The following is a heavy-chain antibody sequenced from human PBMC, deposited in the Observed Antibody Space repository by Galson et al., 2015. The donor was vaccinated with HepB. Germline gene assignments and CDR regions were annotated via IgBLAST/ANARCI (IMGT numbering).Heavy chain of an antibody. D-gene: IGHD4-17*01. J-gene: IGHJ4*02. CDR2: IYYSGST. Sequence: ETLYLTCTVSGGSISSYYWSWIRQPPGKGLEWIGYIYYSGSTNYNPSLKSRVTISVDTSKNQFSLKLSSVTAADTAVYYCARGSHYGENFDYWGQGTLVTVSS. CDR1: GGSISSYY. V-gene: IGHV4-59*01. CDR3: ARGSHYGENFDY.